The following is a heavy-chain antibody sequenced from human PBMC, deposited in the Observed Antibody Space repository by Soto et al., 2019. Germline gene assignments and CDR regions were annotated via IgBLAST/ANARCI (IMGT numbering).Heavy chain of an antibody. CDR3: AKDVGRYCSSTSCYFDY. Sequence: GGSLRLSCAASGFTFSSYAMSWVRQAPGKGLEWVSAISGSGGSTYYADSVKGRFTISRDNSKNTLYLQMNSLRAEDTAVYYCAKDVGRYCSSTSCYFDYWGQGTLVTVSS. J-gene: IGHJ4*02. CDR1: GFTFSSYA. CDR2: ISGSGGST. V-gene: IGHV3-23*01. D-gene: IGHD2-2*01.